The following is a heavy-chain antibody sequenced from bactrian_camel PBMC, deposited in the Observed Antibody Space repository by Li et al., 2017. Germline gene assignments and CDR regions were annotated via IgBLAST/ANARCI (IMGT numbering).Heavy chain of an antibody. Sequence: DVQLVESGGGLVQPGGSLRLSCAASGFTFSSLFMSWVRQTRGKGLECVSVINNGGTKTDYADSVKGRFTVSRDNAKNTLYLQLGSLKTEDTSIYYCTKDLSYGTRNWARSARGQGTQVTVS. CDR3: TKDLSYGTRNWARSA. CDR2: INNGGTKT. V-gene: IGHV3S40*01. D-gene: IGHD3*01. J-gene: IGHJ4*01. CDR1: GFTFSSLF.